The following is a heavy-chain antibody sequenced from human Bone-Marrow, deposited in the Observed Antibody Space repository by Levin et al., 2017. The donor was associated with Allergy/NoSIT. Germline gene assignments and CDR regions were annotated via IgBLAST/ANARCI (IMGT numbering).Heavy chain of an antibody. CDR2: IYYPGGT. D-gene: IGHD1-14*01. CDR3: ARLAGAPFNPPFDY. J-gene: IGHJ4*02. CDR1: GASVSSDH. V-gene: IGHV4-59*08. Sequence: SQTLSLTCTVSGASVSSDHWSWVRQPPGDGLESIGYIYYPGGTIYNPSLKSRVTISLDTSQNQFSLSLTSVTAADTAVYYCARLAGAPFNPPFDYWGQGLLVNVSS.